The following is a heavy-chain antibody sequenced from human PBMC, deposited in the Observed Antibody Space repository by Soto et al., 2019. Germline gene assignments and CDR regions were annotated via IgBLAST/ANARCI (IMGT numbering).Heavy chain of an antibody. V-gene: IGHV1-18*01. CDR1: GYTFTSYG. CDR2: ISAYNGNT. J-gene: IGHJ4*02. Sequence: ASVKVSCKASGYTFTSYGISWVRQAPGQGLEWMGWISAYNGNTKYSQKFQGRVTITRDTSASTAYMELSSLRSEDTAVYYCARVRSPYLYYFDYWGQGALVTVSS. CDR3: ARVRSPYLYYFDY.